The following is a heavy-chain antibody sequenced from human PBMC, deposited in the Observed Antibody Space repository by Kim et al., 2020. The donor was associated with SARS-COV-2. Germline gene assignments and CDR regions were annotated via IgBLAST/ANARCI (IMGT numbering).Heavy chain of an antibody. CDR1: GFTFSSYG. D-gene: IGHD6-6*01. Sequence: GGSLRLSCAASGFTFSSYGMHWVRQAPGKGLEWVAVISYDGSNKYYADSVKGRFTISRDNSKNTLYLQMNSLRAEDTAVYYCAKGFRSSSARIDYWGQGT. CDR3: AKGFRSSSARIDY. J-gene: IGHJ4*02. V-gene: IGHV3-30*18. CDR2: ISYDGSNK.